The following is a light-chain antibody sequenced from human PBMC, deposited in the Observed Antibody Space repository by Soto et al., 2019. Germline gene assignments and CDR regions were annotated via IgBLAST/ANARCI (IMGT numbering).Light chain of an antibody. CDR3: IQDYNYPLT. CDR2: HAS. V-gene: IGKV1-5*01. Sequence: DIQMSLSPSTLPASVGDRVTITCRASQSISNWLAWYQQKPGTAPKVLIYHASNLQSGVPSRFSGSGSGTDFTLTISSLQPEDFATYYCIQDYNYPLTFGGGTKVDIK. CDR1: QSISNW. J-gene: IGKJ4*01.